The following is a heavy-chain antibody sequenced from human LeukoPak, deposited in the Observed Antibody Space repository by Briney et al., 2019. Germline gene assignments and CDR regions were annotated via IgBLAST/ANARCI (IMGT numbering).Heavy chain of an antibody. V-gene: IGHV1-46*01. CDR2: TNPNGGST. J-gene: IGHJ4*02. D-gene: IGHD3-10*01. CDR3: ASVHNYYGSGSYSY. CDR1: GYTLTELS. Sequence: ASVKVSCKVSGYTLTELSMHWVRQAPGQGLEWMGITNPNGGSTSYAQNFQGRVTMTRDTSTSTVYMELSSLRSEDTAVYYCASVHNYYGSGSYSYWGQGTLVTVSS.